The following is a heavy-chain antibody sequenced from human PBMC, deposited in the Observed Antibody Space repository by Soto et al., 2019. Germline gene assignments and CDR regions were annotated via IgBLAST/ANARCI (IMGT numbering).Heavy chain of an antibody. CDR3: AQRSAGCSAGRCYSVFYN. CDR1: GFSLSTSEVG. V-gene: IGHV2-5*01. J-gene: IGHJ4*02. CDR2: IYWNDDK. D-gene: IGHD2-15*01. Sequence: QITLKESGPTLVKPTQTLTLTCTFSGFSLSTSEVGVGWILQPPGKALQWLALIYWNDDKRYSPSLKSRLTITKDTSKNQVVLTMTNVDPVDTATYYCAQRSAGCSAGRCYSVFYNWGQGTLVTVSS.